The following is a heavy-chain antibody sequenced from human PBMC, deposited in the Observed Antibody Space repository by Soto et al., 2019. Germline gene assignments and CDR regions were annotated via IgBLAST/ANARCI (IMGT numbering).Heavy chain of an antibody. J-gene: IGHJ5*02. Sequence: ASVKVACKASGYTFSSFGINWVRQAPGQGLEWMGWINPSNDNANYAQKFRGRVTMTTDASTSTAHMELRSLKSDDTAVYYCARDTQQDSNGYYLEWFDPWGQGTLVTVSS. CDR1: GYTFSSFG. D-gene: IGHD3-22*01. CDR2: INPSNDNA. V-gene: IGHV1-18*01. CDR3: ARDTQQDSNGYYLEWFDP.